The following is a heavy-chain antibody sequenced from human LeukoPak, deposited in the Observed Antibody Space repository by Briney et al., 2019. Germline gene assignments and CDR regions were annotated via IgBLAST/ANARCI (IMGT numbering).Heavy chain of an antibody. D-gene: IGHD2-15*01. CDR1: GFTFRTYE. V-gene: IGHV3-30*04. CDR2: ISYDGSNK. Sequence: GGSLRLSCAASGFTFRTYEMNWVRQAPGKGLEWVAVISYDGSNKYYADSVKGRFTISRDNSKNTLYLQMNSLRAEDAAVYYCARGSIVVVVAATKTFDYWGQGTLVTVSS. CDR3: ARGSIVVVVAATKTFDY. J-gene: IGHJ4*02.